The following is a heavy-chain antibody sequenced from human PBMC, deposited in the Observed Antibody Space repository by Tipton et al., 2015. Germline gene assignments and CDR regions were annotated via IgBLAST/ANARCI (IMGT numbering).Heavy chain of an antibody. CDR1: GDSVTDFY. J-gene: IGHJ4*02. CDR2: INHSGST. CDR3: ARGNANSSTWHFDY. D-gene: IGHD2-2*01. Sequence: TLSLTCTVSGDSVTDFYWSWIRQPPGGGLEWIGEINHSGSTTHNPSLKSRVTMSVDTSKRQISLRLISVSAADTAIYYCARGNANSSTWHFDYWGQGSMVTVSS. V-gene: IGHV4-34*01.